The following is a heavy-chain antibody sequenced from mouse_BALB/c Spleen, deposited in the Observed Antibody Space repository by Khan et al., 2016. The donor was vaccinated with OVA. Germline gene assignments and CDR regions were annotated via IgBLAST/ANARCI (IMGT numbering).Heavy chain of an antibody. D-gene: IGHD4-1*01. CDR3: AGHLTGSVAY. Sequence: EVQVVESGGDLVKPGGSLKLSCAASGFTFSSYSMSWVRQTPDKRLEWVASISSGGDYTYYPDSVKGRFTISRDNAENTLYLQMNDLKTEDTAMYYCAGHLTGSVAYWGQGTLVTGS. CDR2: ISSGGDYT. V-gene: IGHV5-6*01. CDR1: GFTFSSYS. J-gene: IGHJ3*01.